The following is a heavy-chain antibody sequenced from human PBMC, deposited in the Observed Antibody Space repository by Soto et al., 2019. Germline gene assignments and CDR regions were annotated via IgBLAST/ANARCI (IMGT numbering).Heavy chain of an antibody. CDR3: ARDYYYDSSGYTPSPDY. Sequence: ASVKVSCKASGYTFTSYGISWVRQAPGQGLEWMGWISAYNGNTNYAQKLQGRVTMTTDTSTSTAYMELRSLRSDDTAVYYCARDYYYDSSGYTPSPDYWGQGTLVTVSS. J-gene: IGHJ4*02. V-gene: IGHV1-18*04. CDR1: GYTFTSYG. CDR2: ISAYNGNT. D-gene: IGHD3-22*01.